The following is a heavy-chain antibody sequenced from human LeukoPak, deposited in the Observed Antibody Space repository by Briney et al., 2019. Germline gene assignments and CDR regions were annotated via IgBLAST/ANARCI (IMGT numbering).Heavy chain of an antibody. CDR1: GFTFSSYS. J-gene: IGHJ4*02. V-gene: IGHV3-7*01. CDR2: MNQGGSET. Sequence: GGSLRLSCAASGFTFSSYSMNWVRQAPGKGLEWVAHMNQGGSETTNVDSVKGRFTIYRDDAKNLEFLQMNSLRVEVTAVYYWGRDGVSVGFDCWGQGILVTVAS. D-gene: IGHD5/OR15-5a*01. CDR3: GRDGVSVGFDC.